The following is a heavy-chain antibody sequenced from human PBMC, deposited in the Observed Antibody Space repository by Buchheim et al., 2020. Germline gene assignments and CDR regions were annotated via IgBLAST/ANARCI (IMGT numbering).Heavy chain of an antibody. CDR3: ARSAEVMVINWFDP. Sequence: QVQLQESGPGLVKPSETLSLTCTVSGGSISSYYWSWIRQPPGKGLEWIGYIYYSGSTNYNPSLKSRVTISVDTSKNQFSLKLSSVTAADTAVYYCARSAEVMVINWFDPWGQGTL. V-gene: IGHV4-59*01. J-gene: IGHJ5*02. CDR1: GGSISSYY. D-gene: IGHD3-22*01. CDR2: IYYSGST.